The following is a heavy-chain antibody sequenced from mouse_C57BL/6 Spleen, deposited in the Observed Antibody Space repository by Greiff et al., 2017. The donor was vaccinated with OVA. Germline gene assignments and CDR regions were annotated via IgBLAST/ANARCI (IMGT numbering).Heavy chain of an antibody. Sequence: QVQLQQPGTELVKPGASVKLSCKASGYTFTSYWMHWVKQRPGQGLEWIGNINPSNGGTNYNEKFKSKATLTVDTSSSTAYMQISSLTSEYSAVYYCARSGGQLRLRGVADWGQGTLVTVSA. V-gene: IGHV1-53*01. J-gene: IGHJ3*01. CDR3: ARSGGQLRLRGVAD. CDR2: INPSNGGT. D-gene: IGHD3-2*02. CDR1: GYTFTSYW.